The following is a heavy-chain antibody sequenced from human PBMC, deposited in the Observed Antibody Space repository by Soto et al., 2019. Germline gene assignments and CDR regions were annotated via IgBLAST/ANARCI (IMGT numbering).Heavy chain of an antibody. CDR2: ISYDGSNK. J-gene: IGHJ4*02. V-gene: IGHV3-30-3*01. Sequence: GGSLRLSCAASGFTFSSYAMHWVRQAPGKGLEWVAVISYDGSNKYYADSVKGRFTISRDNSKNTLYLQMNSLRAEDTAVYYCARDRQHTAYGSGSYPSFGYWGQGTLVTVSS. D-gene: IGHD3-10*01. CDR3: ARDRQHTAYGSGSYPSFGY. CDR1: GFTFSSYA.